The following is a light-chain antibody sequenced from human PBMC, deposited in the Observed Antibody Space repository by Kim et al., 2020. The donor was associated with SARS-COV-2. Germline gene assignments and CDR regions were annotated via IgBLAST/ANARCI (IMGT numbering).Light chain of an antibody. J-gene: IGLJ3*02. CDR1: SGSIASNY. CDR3: QSYDPSNWV. CDR2: EDS. V-gene: IGLV6-57*01. Sequence: NFMLTQPHSVSESPGKTVTISCTRSSGSIASNYVQWYQQRPGSSPTTVIFEDSQRPSGVPDRFSGSIDSSSNSASLTISGLKTEDEADYYCQSYDPSNWVLGGGTQLTVL.